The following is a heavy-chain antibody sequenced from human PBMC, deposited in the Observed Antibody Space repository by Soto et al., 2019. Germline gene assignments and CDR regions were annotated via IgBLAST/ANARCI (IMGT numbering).Heavy chain of an antibody. J-gene: IGHJ4*02. D-gene: IGHD3-9*01. CDR1: GGSISSYY. CDR3: ATLTKYDILTGFYPC. V-gene: IGHV4-59*12. CDR2: IYYSGST. Sequence: SETLSLTCTVAGGSISSYYWSWIRQPQGKGLEWIGYIYYSGSTNYNPSLKSRVTMSVDTSKNQFSLKLTSVRAEDTAVYYCATLTKYDILTGFYPCWGQGTLVTVSS.